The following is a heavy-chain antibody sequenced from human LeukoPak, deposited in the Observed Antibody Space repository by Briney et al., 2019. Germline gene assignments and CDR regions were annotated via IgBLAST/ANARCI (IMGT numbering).Heavy chain of an antibody. D-gene: IGHD3-16*02. CDR3: AKESGPYDYVWGSYRLTYYYYCYMDV. Sequence: PGRSLRLSCAASGFTFSSYGMHWVRQAPGKGLEWVAVIWYDGSNKYYADSVKGRFTISRDNSKNTLYLQMNSLRAEDTAVYYCAKESGPYDYVWGSYRLTYYYYCYMDVWGKGTTVTVSS. J-gene: IGHJ6*03. CDR1: GFTFSSYG. V-gene: IGHV3-33*06. CDR2: IWYDGSNK.